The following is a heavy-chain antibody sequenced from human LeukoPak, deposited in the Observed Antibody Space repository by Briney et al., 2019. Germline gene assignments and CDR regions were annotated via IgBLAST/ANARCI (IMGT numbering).Heavy chain of an antibody. CDR2: ISGSGGST. CDR3: AKHLGGGQPTEYFQY. CDR1: GFTFSSHA. J-gene: IGHJ1*01. Sequence: GGSLRLSCAASGFTFSSHAMSWVRQAPGKGLEWVSAISGSGGSTYYADSVKGRFTISRDNSKNTLYLQMNSLRAEDTAVYYCAKHLGGGQPTEYFQYWGQGTLVTVSS. D-gene: IGHD1-26*01. V-gene: IGHV3-23*01.